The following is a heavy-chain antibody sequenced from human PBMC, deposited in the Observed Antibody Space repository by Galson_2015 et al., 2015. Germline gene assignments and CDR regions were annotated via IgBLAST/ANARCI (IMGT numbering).Heavy chain of an antibody. CDR3: ARDNYYDSSGYYYANWDY. J-gene: IGHJ4*02. V-gene: IGHV3-30-3*01. Sequence: SLRLSCAASGFTFSSYAMHWVRQAPGKGLEWVAVISYDGSNKYYADSVKGRFTISRDNSKNTLYLQMNSLRAEDTAVYYCARDNYYDSSGYYYANWDYWGQGTLVPVSS. D-gene: IGHD3-22*01. CDR1: GFTFSSYA. CDR2: ISYDGSNK.